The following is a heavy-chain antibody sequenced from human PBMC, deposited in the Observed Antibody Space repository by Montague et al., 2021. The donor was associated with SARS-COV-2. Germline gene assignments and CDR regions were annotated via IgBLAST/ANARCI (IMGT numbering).Heavy chain of an antibody. CDR2: IYYSGST. D-gene: IGHD4-23*01. CDR1: GGSISSNY. CDR3: ARWGLYGGNPGVCAIDI. Sequence: SETLSLTCTVSGGSISSNYWYWIRHRPATGLEWIGYIYYSGSTNSNPSLTRRITISVGTSKNQFSLTLSSVTAADTAAYYCARWGLYGGNPGVCAIDIWGQGTMVTVSS. V-gene: IGHV4-59*01. J-gene: IGHJ3*02.